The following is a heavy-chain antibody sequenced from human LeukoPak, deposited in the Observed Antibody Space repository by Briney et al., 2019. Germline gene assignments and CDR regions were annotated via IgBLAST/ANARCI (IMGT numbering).Heavy chain of an antibody. CDR1: GYTFTGYY. J-gene: IGHJ1*01. D-gene: IGHD3-10*01. V-gene: IGHV1-2*02. Sequence: ASVKVSCKSSGYTFTGYYMHWVRQAPGQGREWMGWINPNSGGTNYAQKFQGRVTMTRDTSISTAYMELSRLRSDDTAVYYCARDAYYYGSGSYGAAEYFQHWGQGTLVTVSS. CDR3: ARDAYYYGSGSYGAAEYFQH. CDR2: INPNSGGT.